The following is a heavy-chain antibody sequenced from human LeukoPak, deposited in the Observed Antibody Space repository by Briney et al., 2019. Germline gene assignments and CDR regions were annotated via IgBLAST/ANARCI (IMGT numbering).Heavy chain of an antibody. Sequence: SETLSLTCVVSGDSISSGAYSWSWIRQPPGKGLEWIGYIFHSGSTFYNPSLKSRVTMSVDTSKNQFSLKLSSVTAADTAVYYCARETLYDILTGYLFDYWGQGTLVTVSS. V-gene: IGHV4-30-2*01. CDR1: GDSISSGAYS. CDR3: ARETLYDILTGYLFDY. CDR2: IFHSGST. J-gene: IGHJ4*02. D-gene: IGHD3-9*01.